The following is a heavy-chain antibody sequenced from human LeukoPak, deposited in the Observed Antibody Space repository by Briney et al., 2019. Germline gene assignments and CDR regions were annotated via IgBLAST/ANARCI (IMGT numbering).Heavy chain of an antibody. CDR1: GFIFSSYG. CDR2: IRYDGSRK. J-gene: IGHJ5*02. D-gene: IGHD1-1*01. CDR3: AKESYNWNDPEGWFDP. Sequence: TGGSLRLSCAASGFIFSSYGMHWVRQAPDKGLEWVAFIRYDGSRKYYADSVKGRFTISRDNSKNTLYLQMNGLRAEDTAMYYCAKESYNWNDPEGWFDPWGQGTLVTVSS. V-gene: IGHV3-30*02.